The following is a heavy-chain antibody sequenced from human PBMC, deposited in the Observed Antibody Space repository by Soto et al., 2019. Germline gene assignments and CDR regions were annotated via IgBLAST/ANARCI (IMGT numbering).Heavy chain of an antibody. D-gene: IGHD6-13*01. CDR3: ARPLTAVGMNYYYGLGV. Sequence: EVQLVESGGGLVQPGGSLRLSCAASGFTFSSYWMHWVRQAPGKGLVWVSRIKSDGSITTYADSVKGRFTISRDNAKNTLYLQMNSLGAEDTAVYYCARPLTAVGMNYYYGLGVWGQGTTVTVSS. CDR1: GFTFSSYW. V-gene: IGHV3-74*01. CDR2: IKSDGSIT. J-gene: IGHJ6*02.